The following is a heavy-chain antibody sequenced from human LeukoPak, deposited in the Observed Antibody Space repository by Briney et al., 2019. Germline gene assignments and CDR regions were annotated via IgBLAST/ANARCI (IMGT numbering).Heavy chain of an antibody. V-gene: IGHV1-18*01. CDR3: ARVSSIGWNYYFDY. J-gene: IGHJ4*02. CDR1: GYSFKLFG. Sequence: GASVKVSCKLSGYSFKLFGISWVRQAPGQGLEWMGWISAYNGNTNYAQKLQGRVTMTTDTSTSTAYMELRSLRSDDTAVYYCARVSSIGWNYYFDYWGQGTLVTVSS. CDR2: ISAYNGNT. D-gene: IGHD1-7*01.